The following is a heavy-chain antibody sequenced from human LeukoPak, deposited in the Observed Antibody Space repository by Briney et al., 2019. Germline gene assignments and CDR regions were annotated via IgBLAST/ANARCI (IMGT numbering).Heavy chain of an antibody. V-gene: IGHV3-23*01. CDR2: ISGSGGST. CDR1: GFTFSSYA. J-gene: IGHJ4*02. CDR3: AKVPGPDFWSGYGIDY. D-gene: IGHD3-3*01. Sequence: GGSLRLSCAASGFTFSSYAMSWVRQAPGKGLEWVSAISGSGGSTYYADSVKGRFTISRDNSKNTLYLQMNSLRAEDTAVYYCAKVPGPDFWSGYGIDYWGQGTLVTVSS.